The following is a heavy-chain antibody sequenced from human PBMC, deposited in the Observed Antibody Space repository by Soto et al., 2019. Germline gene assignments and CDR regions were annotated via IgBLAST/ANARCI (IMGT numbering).Heavy chain of an antibody. Sequence: GGSLRLSCAASGFTFSNYAMTWVRQAPGKGLEWVSGISGSGATTFYADSVKGRFTISRDNSKNTVYLQMNSLRADDTAVYYCAKEVAYSYASQFAYCGEGTLVTV. J-gene: IGHJ4*02. CDR3: AKEVAYSYASQFAY. D-gene: IGHD5-18*01. CDR2: ISGSGATT. CDR1: GFTFSNYA. V-gene: IGHV3-23*01.